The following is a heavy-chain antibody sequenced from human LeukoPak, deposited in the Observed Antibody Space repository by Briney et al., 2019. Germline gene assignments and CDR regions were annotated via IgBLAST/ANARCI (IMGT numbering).Heavy chain of an antibody. D-gene: IGHD6-13*01. CDR2: IYYSGST. CDR1: GGSISSGGYY. V-gene: IGHV4-61*08. CDR3: ARELTAGTFDY. J-gene: IGHJ4*02. Sequence: PSETLSLTCTVSGGSISSGGYYWSWIRQHPGKGLEWIGYIYYSGSTNYNPSLKSRVTISVDTSKNQFSLKLSSVTAADTAVYYCARELTAGTFDYWGQGTLVTVSS.